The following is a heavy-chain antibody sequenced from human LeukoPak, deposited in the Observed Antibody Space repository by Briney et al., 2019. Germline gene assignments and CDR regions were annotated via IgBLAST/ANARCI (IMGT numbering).Heavy chain of an antibody. D-gene: IGHD3-10*01. Sequence: NPSEPLSLTWAVYGGSLSNYYWSWIRQPPGKGLEWIGEINHSGSTKCNPSLKSRVTISVDMSKNQFSLELSSVTAADMAVYYCARGPASGSTFAWFDPWGQGTLVTVSS. CDR2: INHSGST. CDR3: ARGPASGSTFAWFDP. V-gene: IGHV4-34*01. CDR1: GGSLSNYY. J-gene: IGHJ5*02.